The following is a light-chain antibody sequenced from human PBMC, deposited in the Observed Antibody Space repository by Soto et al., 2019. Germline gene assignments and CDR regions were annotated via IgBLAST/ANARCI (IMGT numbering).Light chain of an antibody. J-gene: IGKJ1*01. V-gene: IGKV3-15*01. CDR1: QPISTD. CDR3: QQYNKRPPWT. Sequence: IVMTQSPTTLRVSPGERATLSCRASQPISTDLAWYQQKPGQAPRLLISGASTRVTGIPARFSGSGSGTEFTLTISSLQSEDFAVYYCQQYNKRPPWTFGQGAKVDI. CDR2: GAS.